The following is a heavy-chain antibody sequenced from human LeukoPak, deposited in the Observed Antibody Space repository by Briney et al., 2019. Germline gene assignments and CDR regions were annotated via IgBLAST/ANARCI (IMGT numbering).Heavy chain of an antibody. CDR1: GDSITSGHY. D-gene: IGHD3-22*01. J-gene: IGHJ5*02. CDR3: ARGTDYYDSSGWLDP. Sequence: SETLSLTCTLSGDSITSGHYWDWIRQPPGRGLEWIGNIHHSGSTWYNPSLKSRVTISLDTSQTQISLRVTSVTAADTAVYYCARGTDYYDSSGWLDPWGEGTLVTVSS. V-gene: IGHV4-38-2*02. CDR2: IHHSGST.